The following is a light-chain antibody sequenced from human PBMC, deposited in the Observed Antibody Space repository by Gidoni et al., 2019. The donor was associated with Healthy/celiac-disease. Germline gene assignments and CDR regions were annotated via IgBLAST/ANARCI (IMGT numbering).Light chain of an antibody. Sequence: IVLTQSPATLSLSPGERATLSCRASQSVSSYLAWYQQKPGQAPRLLIYDASTRATGIPARFSGSGSGTDFTLTISSLEPEDFAVYYCQQRSNWPPFFGQGTRLEIK. CDR3: QQRSNWPPF. CDR1: QSVSSY. V-gene: IGKV3-11*01. CDR2: DAS. J-gene: IGKJ5*01.